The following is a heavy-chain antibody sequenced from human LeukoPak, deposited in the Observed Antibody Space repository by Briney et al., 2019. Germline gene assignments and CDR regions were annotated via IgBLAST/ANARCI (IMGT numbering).Heavy chain of an antibody. CDR3: ARVSAEWLLSY. CDR1: GFTFSSDW. J-gene: IGHJ4*02. D-gene: IGHD3-3*01. CDR2: IKQDGGEK. Sequence: QSGGSLRLSCAASGFTFSSDWMAWVRQAPGKGLEWVANIKQDGGEKFYLDSVKGRFTISRDNSRNSLYLQMNSLRAEDTAVYYCARVSAEWLLSYWGQGTLVTVS. V-gene: IGHV3-7*01.